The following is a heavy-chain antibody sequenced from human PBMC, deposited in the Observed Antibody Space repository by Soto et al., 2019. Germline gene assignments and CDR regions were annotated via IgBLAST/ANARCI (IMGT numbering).Heavy chain of an antibody. D-gene: IGHD3-22*01. CDR3: ARPDEGGYSSNHHYYYALDV. V-gene: IGHV1-69*01. CDR1: GGTFRSYS. CDR2: IIPIFEIT. J-gene: IGHJ6*02. Sequence: QVQLVQSGAEVKKPGSSVKVSCKASGGTFRSYSISWVRQAPGQGLEWMGGIIPIFEITNYAQKFQGRVTITPDESTSTAYMELRSLGSDDTAVYYCARPDEGGYSSNHHYYYALDVWGQGTTVTV.